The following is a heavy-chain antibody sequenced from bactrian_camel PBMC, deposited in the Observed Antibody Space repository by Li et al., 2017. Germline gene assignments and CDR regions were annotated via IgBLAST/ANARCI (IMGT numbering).Heavy chain of an antibody. J-gene: IGHJ4*01. CDR1: GLSFADSG. CDR2: IMRTDGSM. D-gene: IGHD6*01. Sequence: DVQLVESGGGSVQAGETLTLSCTASGLSFADSGMAWYRQAPGTECLLVSIMRTDGSMYYVDSVKGRFTVSQDNAKNTVYLQMNSLKPVDTAIYYCAVVRGLCSASGDHYYRGQGTQVTVS. CDR3: AVVRGLCSASGDHYY. V-gene: IGHV3S66*01.